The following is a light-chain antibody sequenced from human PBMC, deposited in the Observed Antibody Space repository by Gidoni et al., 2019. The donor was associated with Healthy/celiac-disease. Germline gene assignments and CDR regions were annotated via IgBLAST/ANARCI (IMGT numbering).Light chain of an antibody. CDR1: QSVSSY. CDR3: QQRSNWPIT. V-gene: IGKV3-11*01. J-gene: IGKJ5*01. CDR2: DAS. Sequence: EIVLTQSPATLSLSPGERATLFCRASQSVSSYLAWYQQKPGQAPRLLIYDASNRATGIPARFSGSGSGTDFTLTISSLEPEDFAVYYCQQRSNWPITCGQXTRLEIK.